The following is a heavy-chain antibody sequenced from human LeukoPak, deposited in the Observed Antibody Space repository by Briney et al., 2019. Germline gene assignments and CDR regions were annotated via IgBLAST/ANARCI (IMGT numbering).Heavy chain of an antibody. J-gene: IGHJ4*02. CDR3: ASAAPTYYDFWSGYYL. CDR1: GYTFTSYG. V-gene: IGHV1-18*01. D-gene: IGHD3-3*01. Sequence: ASVKVSCKASGYTFTSYGISWVRQAPGQGLEWMGWISAYNGNTNYAQKLQGRVTMTTGTSTSTAYMELRSLRSDDTAVYYCASAAPTYYDFWSGYYLWGQGTLVTVSS. CDR2: ISAYNGNT.